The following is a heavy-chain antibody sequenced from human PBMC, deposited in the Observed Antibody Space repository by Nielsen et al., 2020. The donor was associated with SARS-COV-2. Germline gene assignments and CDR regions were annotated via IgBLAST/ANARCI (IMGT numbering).Heavy chain of an antibody. Sequence: SETLSLTCTVSGGSISDDYWSWIRQPPGKGLEWIGFVHDSGNTNYSPSLKSRVTMSLDTSKNGFSLELTSVTAADTAVYYCARDYYGDYLDAFDVWGQGTTVTVSS. D-gene: IGHD4-17*01. CDR2: VHDSGNT. CDR1: GGSISDDY. CDR3: ARDYYGDYLDAFDV. V-gene: IGHV4-59*01. J-gene: IGHJ3*01.